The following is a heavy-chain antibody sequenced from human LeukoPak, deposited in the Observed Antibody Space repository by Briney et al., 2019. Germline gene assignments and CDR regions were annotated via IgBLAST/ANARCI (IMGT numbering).Heavy chain of an antibody. CDR3: ATARGPYDSSGYYAF. V-gene: IGHV1-69*06. CDR2: IIPIFGTA. D-gene: IGHD3-22*01. J-gene: IGHJ4*02. Sequence: SVKVSCKASGGTFSSYAISWVRQAPGQGLEWMGGIIPIFGTANYAQKFQGRVTMTEDTSTDTAYMELSSLRSVDTAVYYCATARGPYDSSGYYAFWGQGTLVTVSS. CDR1: GGTFSSYA.